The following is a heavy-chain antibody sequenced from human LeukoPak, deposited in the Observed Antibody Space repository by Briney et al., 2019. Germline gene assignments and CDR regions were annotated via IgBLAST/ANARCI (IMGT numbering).Heavy chain of an antibody. J-gene: IGHJ6*03. CDR2: IYYSGST. Sequence: KPSQTLSLTCTVSGGSISSGDYYWGWIRQPPGKGLEWIGYIYYSGSTYYNPSLKSRVTISVDTSKNQFSLKLSSVTAAGTAVYYCARAVYRAATYYYYYYMDVWGKGTTVTVSS. CDR3: ARAVYRAATYYYYYYMDV. D-gene: IGHD2-15*01. V-gene: IGHV4-30-4*08. CDR1: GGSISSGDYY.